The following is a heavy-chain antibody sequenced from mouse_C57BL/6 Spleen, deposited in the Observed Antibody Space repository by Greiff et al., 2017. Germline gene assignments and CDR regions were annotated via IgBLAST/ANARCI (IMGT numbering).Heavy chain of an antibody. D-gene: IGHD1-1*01. J-gene: IGHJ3*01. V-gene: IGHV1-61*01. CDR1: GYTFTSYW. CDR3: ARSYGSGFAY. CDR2: IYPSDSET. Sequence: QVQLQQPGAELVRPGSSVKLPCKASGYTFTSYWMDWVKQRPGQGLEWIGNIYPSDSETHYNQKFKDKATLTVDKSSSTAYMQLSSLTSEDSAVYYCARSYGSGFAYWGQGTLVTVSA.